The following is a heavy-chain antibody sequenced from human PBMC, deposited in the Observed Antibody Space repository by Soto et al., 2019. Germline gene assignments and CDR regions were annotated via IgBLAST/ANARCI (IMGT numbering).Heavy chain of an antibody. D-gene: IGHD2-15*01. Sequence: QVQLQESGPGLVKTSETLSLTCTVSGVSITGYYWSWIRQPPGKGLEYIGYISYSGSTSYSPSLKSRVTISVDTSKNQFSLKLSSVTAADTAVYYCARYLPGGPYYFDFWGQGTLVTVSS. V-gene: IGHV4-59*01. CDR2: ISYSGST. CDR3: ARYLPGGPYYFDF. J-gene: IGHJ4*02. CDR1: GVSITGYY.